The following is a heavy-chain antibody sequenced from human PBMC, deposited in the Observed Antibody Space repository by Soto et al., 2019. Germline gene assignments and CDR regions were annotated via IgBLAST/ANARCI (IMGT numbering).Heavy chain of an antibody. D-gene: IGHD2-15*01. J-gene: IGHJ4*02. CDR1: GGSISSSSYY. V-gene: IGHV4-39*01. CDR3: ARRWGRSFDY. CDR2: IYYSGST. Sequence: SETLSLTCTVSGGSISSSSYYWGWIRQPPGKGLEWIGSIYYSGSTYYNPSLKSRVTISVDTSKNQFSLKLSSVTAADTAVYYCARRWGRSFDYWGQGTLVTVPQ.